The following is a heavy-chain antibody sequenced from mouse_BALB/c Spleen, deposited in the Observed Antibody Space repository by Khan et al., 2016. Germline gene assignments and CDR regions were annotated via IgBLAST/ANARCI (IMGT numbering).Heavy chain of an antibody. CDR1: GFTFSSYA. Sequence: EVELVESGGGLVKPGGSLKLSCAASGFTFSSYAMSWVRQTPEKRLEWVATISSGGSYTYYPASVKGRFITSRDNAKNTLYLQMSSLRSEDTAMYYCAPITTAAVAYWGQGTLVAVS. CDR3: APITTAAVAY. D-gene: IGHD1-2*01. J-gene: IGHJ3*01. V-gene: IGHV5-9-1*01. CDR2: ISSGGSYT.